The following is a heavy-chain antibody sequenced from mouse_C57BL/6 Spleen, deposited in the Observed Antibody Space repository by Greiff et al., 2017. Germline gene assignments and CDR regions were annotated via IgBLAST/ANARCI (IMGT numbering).Heavy chain of an antibody. J-gene: IGHJ1*03. V-gene: IGHV7-3*01. CDR2: IRNKANGYTT. CDR3: ARYNPGGGYWYCDV. Sequence: EVQLVESGGGLVQPGGSLSLSCAASGFTFTDYYMSWVRQPPGKALEWLGFIRNKANGYTTEYSASVKGRFTISRDNSQSILYLQMNALRAEDSATYYCARYNPGGGYWYCDVWGTGTTVTVAS. CDR1: GFTFTDYY.